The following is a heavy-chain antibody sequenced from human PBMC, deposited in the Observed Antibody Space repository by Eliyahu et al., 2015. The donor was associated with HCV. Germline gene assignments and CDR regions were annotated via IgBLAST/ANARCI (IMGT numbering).Heavy chain of an antibody. CDR2: XRASGGST. CDR1: XXTFSSYS. V-gene: IGHV3-23*01. Sequence: EVQLLESGGGLVQPGGSLRLSCAASXXTFSSYSMSWVRQAPGRGLEWVSTXRASGGSTYYADSVEGRXTISRDNSKNTLYLQMNSLRAEDTAVXYCAKGGFSTHFDYWGQGTLVTVSS. J-gene: IGHJ4*02. CDR3: AKGGFSTHFDY.